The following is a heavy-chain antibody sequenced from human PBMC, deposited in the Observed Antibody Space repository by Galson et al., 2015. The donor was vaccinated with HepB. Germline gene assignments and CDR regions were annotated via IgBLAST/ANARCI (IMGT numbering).Heavy chain of an antibody. J-gene: IGHJ2*01. CDR2: ISYTGRYT. D-gene: IGHD4-17*01. CDR3: VRPRGEGAGDYQNWCFDL. Sequence: SLRLSCAASGFSFNYFPMHWVRQAPGKGLEWVAVISYTGRYTNYADFGKGRFTISRDNSKNALYLQMNSLRVEDTALYYCVRPRGEGAGDYQNWCFDLWGRGTLVTVSS. CDR1: GFSFNYFP. V-gene: IGHV3-30*04.